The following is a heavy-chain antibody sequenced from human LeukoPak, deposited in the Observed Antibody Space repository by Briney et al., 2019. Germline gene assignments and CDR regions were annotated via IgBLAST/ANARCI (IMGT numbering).Heavy chain of an antibody. CDR1: GYTFTSYS. J-gene: IGHJ4*02. Sequence: ASLKDSCKASGYTFTSYSISCVRQAPGRGVWRMGYISAYNVNTNYAQKLQGRVTITTDTSTSTAYMELRSLRSDDTAVYYCARDGASREYASDIAVAGSFDYWGQGTLVTVSS. CDR3: ARDGASREYASDIAVAGSFDY. V-gene: IGHV1-18*01. CDR2: ISAYNVNT. D-gene: IGHD6-19*01.